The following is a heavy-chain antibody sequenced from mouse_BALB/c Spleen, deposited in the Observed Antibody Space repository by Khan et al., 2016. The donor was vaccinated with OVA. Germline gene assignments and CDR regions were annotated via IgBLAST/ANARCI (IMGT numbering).Heavy chain of an antibody. CDR2: IFPGSGST. CDR1: GYTFSSYW. J-gene: IGHJ1*01. Sequence: QVQLKQSGAELMKPGASVKISCKATGYTFSSYWIEWVKQRPGHGLEWIGEIFPGSGSTNYNEKFKGKATFTADTSSNTAYMQLSSLTSEDSAVYYCAKYGDHWYFDDWGAGTTVTVSS. D-gene: IGHD2-13*01. CDR3: AKYGDHWYFDD. V-gene: IGHV1-9*01.